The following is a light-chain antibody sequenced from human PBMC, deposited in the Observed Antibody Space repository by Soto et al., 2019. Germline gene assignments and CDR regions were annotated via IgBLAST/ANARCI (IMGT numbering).Light chain of an antibody. CDR2: GAS. CDR3: QQYGGSPYT. CDR1: QSVRSSY. J-gene: IGKJ2*01. Sequence: ENVLTQSPGTLSLSPGERATLSCRASQSVRSSYLAWYQQKPGQAPRLLIYGASSRATGIPDRFSGSGSGTDFTLTISRLEPEDFAVYYCQQYGGSPYTFGQGTKLEIK. V-gene: IGKV3-20*01.